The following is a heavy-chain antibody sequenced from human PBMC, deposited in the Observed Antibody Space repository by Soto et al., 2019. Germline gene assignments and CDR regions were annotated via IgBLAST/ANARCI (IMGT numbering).Heavy chain of an antibody. CDR2: IDPSDSYT. V-gene: IGHV5-10-1*01. D-gene: IGHD4-17*01. CDR1: GYSFTSYW. Sequence: GESLKISCKGSGYSFTSYWISWVRQMPGKGLEWMGRIDPSDSYTNYSPSFQGHVTISADKSISTAYLQWSSLKASDTAMYYCASVPQDYGDYNWFDPWGQGTLVTVSS. CDR3: ASVPQDYGDYNWFDP. J-gene: IGHJ5*02.